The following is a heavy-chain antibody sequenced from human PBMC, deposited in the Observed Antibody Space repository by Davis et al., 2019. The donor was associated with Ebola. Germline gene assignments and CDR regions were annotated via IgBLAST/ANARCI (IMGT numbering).Heavy chain of an antibody. CDR3: AREGRVFGCDY. J-gene: IGHJ4*02. D-gene: IGHD3-3*01. Sequence: GESLKISCAASGFSFSSYWMHWVRQAPGKGLVWVSRIKTDGNMTGYGDSVQGRFTISRDNAKNTLYLQMNDLRAEDTAVYYCAREGRVFGCDYWGQGVPVSVSS. CDR1: GFSFSSYW. CDR2: IKTDGNMT. V-gene: IGHV3-74*01.